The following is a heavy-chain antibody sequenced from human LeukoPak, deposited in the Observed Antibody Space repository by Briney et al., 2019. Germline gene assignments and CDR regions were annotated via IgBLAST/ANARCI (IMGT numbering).Heavy chain of an antibody. V-gene: IGHV1-18*01. CDR1: GYTFTSYG. CDR2: ISAYNGNT. CDR3: AAELPVSNAFDI. Sequence: GASVKVSCKASGYTFTSYGISWVRQAPGQGLEWMGWISAYNGNTNYAQKFQGRVTMTRDTSISTAYMELSRLRSDDTAVYYCAAELPVSNAFDIWGQGTMVTVSS. D-gene: IGHD1-1*01. J-gene: IGHJ3*02.